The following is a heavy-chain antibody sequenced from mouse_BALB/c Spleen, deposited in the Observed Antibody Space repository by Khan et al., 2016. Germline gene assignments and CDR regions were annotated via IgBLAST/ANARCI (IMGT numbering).Heavy chain of an antibody. D-gene: IGHD2-14*01. V-gene: IGHV1-80*01. CDR2: IYPGDGDT. J-gene: IGHJ3*01. Sequence: VQLVESGAELVRPGSSVKISCKASGYAFSGYWMHWVKQRPGQGLEWIGQIYPGDGDTNYNGKFKGKATMTADKSSSTAYMKLSSLTSEESAVYFCARGTPFASWGQGTLVTVSA. CDR1: GYAFSGYW. CDR3: ARGTPFAS.